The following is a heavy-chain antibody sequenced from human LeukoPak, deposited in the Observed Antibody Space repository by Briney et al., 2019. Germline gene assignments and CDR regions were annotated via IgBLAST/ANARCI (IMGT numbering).Heavy chain of an antibody. Sequence: KSSETLSLTCTVSGGSISSYYWSWIRQPPGKGLEWIGYIYFSGSTNSNPSLKSRVTISVDTSKNQFSLKLSSVTAADTAVYYCARMFGGYCSGGSCYKAFDIWGQGTMVTVSS. D-gene: IGHD2-15*01. J-gene: IGHJ3*02. V-gene: IGHV4-59*01. CDR1: GGSISSYY. CDR3: ARMFGGYCSGGSCYKAFDI. CDR2: IYFSGST.